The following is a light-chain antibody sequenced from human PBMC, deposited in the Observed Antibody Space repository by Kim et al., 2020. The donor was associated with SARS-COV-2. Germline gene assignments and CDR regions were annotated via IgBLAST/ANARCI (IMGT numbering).Light chain of an antibody. Sequence: SVGDRVTIPCRAGQGISNYLAWYQQKPGKVPKLLIYDASTLQSGAPSRFSGGGSGTDFTLTISSLQPEDVATYYCQKYNNAPRTFGQGTKVDIK. J-gene: IGKJ1*01. V-gene: IGKV1-27*01. CDR2: DAS. CDR3: QKYNNAPRT. CDR1: QGISNY.